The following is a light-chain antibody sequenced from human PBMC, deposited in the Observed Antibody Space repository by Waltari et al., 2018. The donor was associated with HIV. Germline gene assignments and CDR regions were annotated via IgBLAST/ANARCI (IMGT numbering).Light chain of an antibody. CDR2: WAS. CDR1: QSVLYSFTNRNY. V-gene: IGKV4-1*01. J-gene: IGKJ2*02. Sequence: DIVMPQSPDSLAVSLGERATLNCKSSQSVLYSFTNRNYLGWYQHKPGQPPKLLIHWASTRESGVPDRFGGSGSGTDFNLTINSLQAEDVAVYYCQQYYSIPRTFGQGTKLEIK. CDR3: QQYYSIPRT.